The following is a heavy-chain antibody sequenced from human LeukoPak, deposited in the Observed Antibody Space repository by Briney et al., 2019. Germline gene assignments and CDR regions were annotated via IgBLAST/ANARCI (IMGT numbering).Heavy chain of an antibody. CDR3: ARDPPVRGGSYFTLFDY. Sequence: SQTLSLTCTVSGGSISSGGHYWSWIRQPPGKGLEWIGYIYHSGSTYYNPSLKSRVTISVDRSKNQFSLKLSSVTAADTAVYYCARDPPVRGGSYFTLFDYWGQGTLVTVSS. V-gene: IGHV4-30-2*01. CDR1: GGSISSGGHY. CDR2: IYHSGST. J-gene: IGHJ4*02. D-gene: IGHD3-10*01.